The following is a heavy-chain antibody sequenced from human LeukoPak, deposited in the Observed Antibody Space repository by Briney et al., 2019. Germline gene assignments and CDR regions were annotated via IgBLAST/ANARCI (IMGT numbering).Heavy chain of an antibody. CDR3: AKDLVGEIIAAAGPLDY. Sequence: PGGSLRLSCAASGFTFSSYEMNWVRQAPGKGLEWVSYISSSGSTIYYADSVKGRFTISRDNAKNSLYLQMNSLRAEDTAVYYCAKDLVGEIIAAAGPLDYWGQGTLVTVSS. D-gene: IGHD6-13*01. CDR2: ISSSGSTI. V-gene: IGHV3-48*03. J-gene: IGHJ4*02. CDR1: GFTFSSYE.